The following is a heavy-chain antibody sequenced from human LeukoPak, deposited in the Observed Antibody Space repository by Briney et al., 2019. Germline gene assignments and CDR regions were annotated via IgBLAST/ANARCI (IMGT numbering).Heavy chain of an antibody. V-gene: IGHV1-2*02. CDR2: INPNSGGT. CDR3: ARVGVDYSGNIIKYFFDY. CDR1: GYTFSGYY. J-gene: IGHJ4*02. D-gene: IGHD4-23*01. Sequence: ASVKVSCKASGYTFSGYYIHWVRQAPGQGLEWMGWINPNSGGTNYAQKFQGRVTMTRDTSISTAYMELSRLRSDDTAVYYCARVGVDYSGNIIKYFFDYWGQGTLVTVSS.